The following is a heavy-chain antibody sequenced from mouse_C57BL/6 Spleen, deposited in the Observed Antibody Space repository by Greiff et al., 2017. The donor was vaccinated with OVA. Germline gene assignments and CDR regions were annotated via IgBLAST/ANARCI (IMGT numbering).Heavy chain of an antibody. CDR3: TRMSTYGNYVWFAY. V-gene: IGHV1-15*01. Sequence: QVQLKESGAELVRPGASVTLSCKASGYTFTDYEMHWVKQTPVHGLEWIGAIDPETGGTAYNQKFKGKAILTADKSSSTAYMELRSLTSEDSAVYYCTRMSTYGNYVWFAYWGQGTLVTVSA. D-gene: IGHD2-1*01. CDR2: IDPETGGT. CDR1: GYTFTDYE. J-gene: IGHJ3*01.